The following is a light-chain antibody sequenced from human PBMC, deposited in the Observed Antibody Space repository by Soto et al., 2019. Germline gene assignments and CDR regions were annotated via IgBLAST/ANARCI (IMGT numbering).Light chain of an antibody. CDR1: QSVSSN. Sequence: EIVLTQSPGTLSLTTGERATLSCRASQSVSSNLAWYQQKPGQAPRLLIYGASTRATGIPAKFSGSGSGTEFTLTISSLQSEDFAVYYCQQYSDWPQTFAQGTKVDI. V-gene: IGKV3-15*01. CDR3: QQYSDWPQT. J-gene: IGKJ1*01. CDR2: GAS.